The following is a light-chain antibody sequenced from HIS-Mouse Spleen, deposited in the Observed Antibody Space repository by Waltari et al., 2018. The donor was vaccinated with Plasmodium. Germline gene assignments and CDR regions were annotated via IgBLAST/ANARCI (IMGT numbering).Light chain of an antibody. J-gene: IGKJ2*01. CDR2: GAS. Sequence: EIVMTQSPATLSVPPGERATLPCRASQSVSSNLAWYQQKPGQAPRLLIYGASTRATGIPARFSGSGSGTEFTLTISSLQSEDFAVYYCQQYNNPRTTFGQGTKLEIK. CDR1: QSVSSN. V-gene: IGKV3-15*01. CDR3: QQYNNPRTT.